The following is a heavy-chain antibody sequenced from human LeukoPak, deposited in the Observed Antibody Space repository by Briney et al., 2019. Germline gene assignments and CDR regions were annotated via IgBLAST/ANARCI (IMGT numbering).Heavy chain of an antibody. CDR3: ERTPPTTVTIDYGMDV. Sequence: GGSLRLSCAASGFTFSSYGMHWVRQAPGKGLEWVAVIWYDGSNKYYADSVKGRFTISRDNSKNTLYLQMNSLRAEDTAVYYCERTPPTTVTIDYGMDVWGQGTTVTVSS. CDR1: GFTFSSYG. J-gene: IGHJ6*02. V-gene: IGHV3-33*08. CDR2: IWYDGSNK. D-gene: IGHD4-17*01.